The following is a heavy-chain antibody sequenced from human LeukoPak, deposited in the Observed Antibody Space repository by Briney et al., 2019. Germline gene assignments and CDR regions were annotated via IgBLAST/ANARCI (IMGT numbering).Heavy chain of an antibody. J-gene: IGHJ6*03. CDR1: GYSISSGYY. Sequence: SETLSLTCALSGYSISSGYYWGWIRQPPGKGLEWIGSIYHSGSTYYNPSLKSRVTISVDTSKNQFSLKLSSVTAADTAVYYCARLISGSSGYYHYYYYYYYMDVWGKGTTVTVSS. D-gene: IGHD3-22*01. CDR2: IYHSGST. CDR3: ARLISGSSGYYHYYYYYYYMDV. V-gene: IGHV4-38-2*01.